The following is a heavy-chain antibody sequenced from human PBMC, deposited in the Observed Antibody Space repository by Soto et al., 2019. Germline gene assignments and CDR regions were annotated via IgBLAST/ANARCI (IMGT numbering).Heavy chain of an antibody. CDR3: ARGGRFAVADTDY. V-gene: IGHV1-18*01. Sequence: QVQLVQSGVEVKKPGASVKVSCKASGYTFTNYGITWVRQAPGPGLEWLGWISGYNGNTNYAQKFQVRVTMTKDTSTSSAHMDLRRLRYDDTAVYYCARGGRFAVADTDYWGQGTLLTVSS. CDR2: ISGYNGNT. J-gene: IGHJ4*02. CDR1: GYTFTNYG. D-gene: IGHD3-3*01.